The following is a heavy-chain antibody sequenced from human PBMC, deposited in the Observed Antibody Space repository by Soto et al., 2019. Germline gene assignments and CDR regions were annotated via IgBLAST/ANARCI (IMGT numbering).Heavy chain of an antibody. V-gene: IGHV1-69*02. CDR2: IIPILGIA. J-gene: IGHJ4*01. CDR1: GGTFSSYT. D-gene: IGHD3-22*01. CDR3: ASRYDSSDY. Sequence: QVQLVQSGAEVKKPGSSVKVSCKASGGTFSSYTISWVRQAPGQGLEWMGRIIPILGIANYAQKFQGRVTITADTSKSTAYTELSSRRSENTVVYYCASRYDSSDYLGHGTLVNVSS.